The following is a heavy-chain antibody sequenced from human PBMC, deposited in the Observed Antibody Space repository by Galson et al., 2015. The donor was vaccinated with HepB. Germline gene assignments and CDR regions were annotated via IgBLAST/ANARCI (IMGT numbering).Heavy chain of an antibody. CDR3: AKDSAAGTVVPIYYFDY. J-gene: IGHJ4*02. D-gene: IGHD6-13*01. CDR2: ISYDGSNK. CDR1: GFTFSSYG. V-gene: IGHV3-30*18. Sequence: SLRLSCAASGFTFSSYGMHWVRQAPGKGLEWVAVISYDGSNKYYADSVKGRFTISRDNSKNTLYLQMNSLRAEDTAVYYCAKDSAAGTVVPIYYFDYWGQGTLVTVSS.